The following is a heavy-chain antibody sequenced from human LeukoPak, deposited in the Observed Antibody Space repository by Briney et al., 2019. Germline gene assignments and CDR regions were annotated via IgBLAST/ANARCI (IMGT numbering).Heavy chain of an antibody. J-gene: IGHJ6*03. D-gene: IGHD6-6*01. CDR1: GGSISDYQ. CDR2: IHFSGST. CDR3: ARAGRPGNYYYYMDV. Sequence: TSETLSLTCSVSGGSISDYQWNWIRQPPGKGLEWIGHIHFSGSTKSNPSLKSRVTITVDTSRNHFSLNLLSVTAADTAMYYCARAGRPGNYYYYMDVWGNGTMVTVSS. V-gene: IGHV4-59*01.